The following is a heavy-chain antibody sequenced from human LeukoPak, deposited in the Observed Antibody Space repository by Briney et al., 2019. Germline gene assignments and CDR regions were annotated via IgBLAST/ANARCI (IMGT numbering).Heavy chain of an antibody. J-gene: IGHJ4*02. V-gene: IGHV4-59*08. D-gene: IGHD3-10*01. CDR1: GGSISSYY. CDR2: IYYSGST. Sequence: SETLSLTCTVSGGSISSYYWSWIRQPPGKGLEWIGYIYYSGSTNYNPSLKSRVTISVDTSKNQFSLKLSSVTAADTAVYYCARHARDYGSGSYHDYWGQGTLVTVSS. CDR3: ARHARDYGSGSYHDY.